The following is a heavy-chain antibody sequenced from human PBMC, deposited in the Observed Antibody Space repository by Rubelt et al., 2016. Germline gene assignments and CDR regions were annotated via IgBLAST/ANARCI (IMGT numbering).Heavy chain of an antibody. Sequence: QVQLQQWGAGLLKPSETLFLTCAVYGETFSSYYWNWIRQSPERGLEWIGEISQGGTTNYNPSLESRVIMSVDKSKNQFSLKRRSVTAAETAVYYCARGPSPHNWFDPWGQGTLVTVSS. CDR1: GETFSSYY. CDR2: ISQGGTT. J-gene: IGHJ5*02. V-gene: IGHV4-34*02. CDR3: ARGPSPHNWFDP.